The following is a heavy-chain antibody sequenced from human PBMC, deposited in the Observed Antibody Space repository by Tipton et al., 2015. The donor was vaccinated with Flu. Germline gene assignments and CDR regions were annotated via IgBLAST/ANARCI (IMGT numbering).Heavy chain of an antibody. V-gene: IGHV4-31*03. CDR2: IYYSGST. Sequence: TLSLTCTVSGGSISSGGYYWSWIRQHPGKGLEWIGYIYYSGSTYYNPSLKSRVTISVDTSKNQFSLKLSSVTAADTAVYYCARSRFGMHQEWGQGTLVTVSS. CDR3: ARSRFGMHQE. J-gene: IGHJ4*02. CDR1: GGSISSGGYY. D-gene: IGHD3-16*01.